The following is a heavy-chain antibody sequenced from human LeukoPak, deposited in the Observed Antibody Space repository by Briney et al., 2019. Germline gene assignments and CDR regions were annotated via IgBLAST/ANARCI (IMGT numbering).Heavy chain of an antibody. D-gene: IGHD3-10*01. CDR2: IGNTET. V-gene: IGHV3-23*01. CDR3: AKDAIRGNGIYDAFDI. CDR1: GFTFDTYA. Sequence: GGSLRLSCAASGFTFDTYAMSWVRQAPGKGLEWVTTIGNTETYYADSVKGRFTISRDNRQNTVYLQMTSLRAEDTAVYFCAKDAIRGNGIYDAFDIWGQGTRVTVSS. J-gene: IGHJ3*02.